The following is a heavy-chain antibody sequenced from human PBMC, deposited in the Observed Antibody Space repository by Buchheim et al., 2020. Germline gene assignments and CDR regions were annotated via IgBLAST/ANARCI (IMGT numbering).Heavy chain of an antibody. CDR3: ARIRVAGTYGVDV. CDR1: GGSISCYY. D-gene: IGHD6-19*01. V-gene: IGHV4-59*08. Sequence: QVQLQESGPGLVKPSETLSLTCTVSGGSISCYYWSWIRQPPGKGLEWIGYIYYSGSTNYNPSLKSRVTITVDTSKNQFSLKLSSVTAADTAVDYCARIRVAGTYGVDVWGQGTT. J-gene: IGHJ6*02. CDR2: IYYSGST.